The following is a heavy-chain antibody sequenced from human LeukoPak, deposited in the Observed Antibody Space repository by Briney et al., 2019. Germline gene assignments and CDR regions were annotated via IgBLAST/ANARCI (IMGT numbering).Heavy chain of an antibody. J-gene: IGHJ6*03. CDR3: AREGSYGTYYYYYYMDV. CDR1: GFTFSSYG. Sequence: GSLRLSCAASGFTFSSYGMSWIRQPPGKGLEWIGEINHSGSTNYNPSLKSRVTTSVDTSKNQFSLKLSSVTAADTAVYYCAREGSYGTYYYYYYMDVWGKGTTVTVSS. D-gene: IGHD1-26*01. V-gene: IGHV4-34*01. CDR2: INHSGST.